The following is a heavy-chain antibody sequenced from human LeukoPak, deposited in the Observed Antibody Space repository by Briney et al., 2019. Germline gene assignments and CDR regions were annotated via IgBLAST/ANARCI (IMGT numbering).Heavy chain of an antibody. CDR2: ISGSGGST. CDR3: AEDITGSRPCYFDY. Sequence: GGSLRLSCAASGFTFNSYAMSWVRQAPGKGLEWVSAISGSGGSTYYADSVKGRFTISRDNSKNTLYLQMNSLRAEDTAVYYCAEDITGSRPCYFDYWGQGTLVTVSS. CDR1: GFTFNSYA. V-gene: IGHV3-23*01. D-gene: IGHD1-26*01. J-gene: IGHJ4*02.